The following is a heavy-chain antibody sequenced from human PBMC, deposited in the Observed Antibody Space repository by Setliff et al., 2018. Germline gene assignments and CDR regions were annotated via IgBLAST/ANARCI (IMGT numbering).Heavy chain of an antibody. J-gene: IGHJ5*02. D-gene: IGHD3-10*01. CDR1: GASISTTYYY. CDR3: ATDGPVLNGDYIS. V-gene: IGHV4-39*07. CDR2: IYQNGIT. Sequence: LSLTCSVSGASISTTYYYWDWIRQSPEKGLEWIGTIYQNGITYYNPSVKSRVTISVDKSKNQFSLSLRSVTAADTAVYYCATDGPVLNGDYISWGQGALVT.